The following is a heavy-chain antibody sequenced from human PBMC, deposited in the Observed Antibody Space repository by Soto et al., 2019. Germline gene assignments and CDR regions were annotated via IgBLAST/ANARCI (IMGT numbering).Heavy chain of an antibody. Sequence: QVQLVESGGGVVQPGRSLRLSCAASGFTFSSYAMHWVRQAPGKGLEWVAVISYDGSNKYYADSVKGRFTISRDNSKNNLYLQMNSLRAEDSAVYYCARAANVLRYFDWLLNPDYWGQGTLVTVSS. D-gene: IGHD3-9*01. CDR3: ARAANVLRYFDWLLNPDY. V-gene: IGHV3-30-3*01. CDR1: GFTFSSYA. J-gene: IGHJ4*02. CDR2: ISYDGSNK.